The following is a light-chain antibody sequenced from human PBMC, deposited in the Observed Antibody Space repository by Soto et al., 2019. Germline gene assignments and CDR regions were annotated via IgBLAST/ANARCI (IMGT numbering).Light chain of an antibody. V-gene: IGLV2-23*02. Sequence: ALTQPAPVSGSPGQSITISCTGTSSDVGSYNLVSWYQQHPGKAPKLMIYEVSKRPSGVSNRFSGSKSGNTASLTISGLQAEDEADYYCCSYAGSSTYVFGTGTKVTVL. CDR3: CSYAGSSTYV. CDR2: EVS. CDR1: SSDVGSYNL. J-gene: IGLJ1*01.